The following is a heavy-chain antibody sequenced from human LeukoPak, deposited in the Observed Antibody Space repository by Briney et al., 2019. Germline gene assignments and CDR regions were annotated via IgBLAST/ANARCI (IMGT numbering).Heavy chain of an antibody. V-gene: IGHV3-48*02. CDR3: ARAHCSGASCFSTYFDY. CDR2: ISSSSFTI. D-gene: IGHD2-15*01. J-gene: IGHJ4*02. Sequence: GGSLRLSCAASGSTFSSVGMNWVRQAPGKGLEWVSYISSSSFTIYYSDSVKGRFTISRDNAKNSLYLQMNSLRDEDTAVYYCARAHCSGASCFSTYFDYWGQGTLVTVSS. CDR1: GSTFSSVG.